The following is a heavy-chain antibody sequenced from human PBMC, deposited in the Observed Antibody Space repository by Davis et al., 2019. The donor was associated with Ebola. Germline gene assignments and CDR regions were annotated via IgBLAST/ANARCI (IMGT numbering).Heavy chain of an antibody. CDR1: GASISRTTNYY. CDR2: IHHSGRAT. J-gene: IGHJ2*01. CDR3: ARIVVVAIPAAMPADWYFDL. V-gene: IGHV4-39*07. D-gene: IGHD2-2*01. Sequence: SETLSLTCTVSGASISRTTNYYWGWLRQPPGKGLEWIGSIHHSGRATSYNPSLRSRVTISVDTSSNQFSLKLKSVTASDTAIYYCARIVVVAIPAAMPADWYFDLWGRGTLVTVSS.